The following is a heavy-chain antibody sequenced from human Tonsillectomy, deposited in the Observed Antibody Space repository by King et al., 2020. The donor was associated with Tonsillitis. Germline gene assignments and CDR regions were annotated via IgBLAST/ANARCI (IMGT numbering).Heavy chain of an antibody. V-gene: IGHV3-30-3*01. CDR3: AGYVWGSYRIDN. D-gene: IGHD3-16*02. CDR1: GFTFSSYA. Sequence: VQLVESGGGVVQPGRSLRLSCAASGFTFSSYAMHWVRQAPGKGLEWVAVISNDGSNKEYADSVKGRFTISRDNSKNTLYLQMNSLRPEDTAVYHCAGYVWGSYRIDNWGQGTLVTVSS. CDR2: ISNDGSNK. J-gene: IGHJ4*02.